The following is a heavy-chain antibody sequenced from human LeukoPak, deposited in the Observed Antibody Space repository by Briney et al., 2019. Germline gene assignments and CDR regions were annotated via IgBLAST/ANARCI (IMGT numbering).Heavy chain of an antibody. Sequence: PSETLSLTCAVYGGSFSRYYWSWIRQPPGKGLEWIGEINHSGSTNYNPSLKSRVTISVDTSKNQFSLKLSSVTAADTAVYYCARRIRTPSGGGYYYYGMDVWGQGTTVTVSS. V-gene: IGHV4-34*01. CDR1: GGSFSRYY. D-gene: IGHD3-3*01. CDR3: ARRIRTPSGGGYYYYGMDV. CDR2: INHSGST. J-gene: IGHJ6*02.